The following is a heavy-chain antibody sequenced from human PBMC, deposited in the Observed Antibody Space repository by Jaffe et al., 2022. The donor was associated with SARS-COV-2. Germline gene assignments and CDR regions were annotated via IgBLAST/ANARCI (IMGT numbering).Heavy chain of an antibody. J-gene: IGHJ4*02. CDR3: ARDLSAYMVVVGLGY. V-gene: IGHV3-30*04. CDR1: GFSFGSYA. Sequence: QVQLVESGGGVVQPGRSLRLSCAASGFSFGSYAMYWVRQAPGKGLEWVAFISNDKSSESYADSVQGRFTISRDNSNNTVYLQMDSLRAEDSAVYYCARDLSAYMVVVGLGYWGQGTLVTVSS. CDR2: ISNDKSSE. D-gene: IGHD3-10*01.